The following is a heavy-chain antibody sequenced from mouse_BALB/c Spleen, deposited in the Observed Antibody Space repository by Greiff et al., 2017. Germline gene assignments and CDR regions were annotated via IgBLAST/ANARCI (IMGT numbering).Heavy chain of an antibody. J-gene: IGHJ1*01. CDR2: ISYSGST. D-gene: IGHD2-1*01. CDR3: ARRGGNSWYFDV. V-gene: IGHV3-2*02. CDR1: GYSITSDYA. Sequence: EVKLVESGPGLVKPSQSLSLTCTVTGYSITSDYAWNWIRQFPGNKLEWMGYISYSGSTSYNPSLKSRISITRDTSKNQFFLQLNSVTTEDTATYYCARRGGNSWYFDVWGAGTTVTVSS.